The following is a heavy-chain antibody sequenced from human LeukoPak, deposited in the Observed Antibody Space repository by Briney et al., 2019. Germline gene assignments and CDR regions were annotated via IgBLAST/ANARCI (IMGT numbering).Heavy chain of an antibody. CDR3: AKGPLIEVAGTTWDY. D-gene: IGHD6-19*01. CDR1: GFTVSSNY. Sequence: GGSLRLSCAASGFTVSSNYMSWVRQAPGKGLEWVSAISGSGVTTYYADSVKGRFTISRDNSKNTLYLQMNSLRAEDTAVYYCAKGPLIEVAGTTWDYWGQGTLVTVSS. J-gene: IGHJ4*02. CDR2: ISGSGVTT. V-gene: IGHV3-23*01.